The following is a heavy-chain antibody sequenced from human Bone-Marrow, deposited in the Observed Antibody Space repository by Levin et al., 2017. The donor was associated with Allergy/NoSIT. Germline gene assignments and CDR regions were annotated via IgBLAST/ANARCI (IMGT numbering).Heavy chain of an antibody. D-gene: IGHD3-10*01. CDR3: TVIGITLIQGVPHLFFDY. CDR1: GFTFINAW. CDR2: IKSKTDDGTA. J-gene: IGHJ4*02. Sequence: GGSLRLSCAASGFTFINAWMSWVRQAPGKGLEWVGRIKSKTDDGTADYAAPVKGRFTISRDDSKNTLYLQMNSLKTEDTAVYYCTVIGITLIQGVPHLFFDYWGQGSLVTVSS. V-gene: IGHV3-15*01.